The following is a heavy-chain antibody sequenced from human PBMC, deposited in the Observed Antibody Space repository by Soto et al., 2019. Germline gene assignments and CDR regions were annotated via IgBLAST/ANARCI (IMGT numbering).Heavy chain of an antibody. D-gene: IGHD1-26*01. CDR3: ARQSGELLSAGADYFDY. Sequence: QVQLQESGPGLVKPSETLSLTCTVSGGSISSYYWSWIRQPPGKGLEWIGYISYSGSTNYNPSLKSRVTISVDTSKNQFSRKLSSVTAADTAVYYCARQSGELLSAGADYFDYWGQGTLVTVSS. CDR2: ISYSGST. CDR1: GGSISSYY. J-gene: IGHJ4*02. V-gene: IGHV4-59*08.